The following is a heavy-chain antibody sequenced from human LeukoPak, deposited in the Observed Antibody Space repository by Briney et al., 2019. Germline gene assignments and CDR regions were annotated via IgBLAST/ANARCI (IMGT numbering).Heavy chain of an antibody. V-gene: IGHV4-59*01. D-gene: IGHD3-3*01. Sequence: PPETLSLTCDVSGASIRNKFWSWLRHPPGKALEWIGYISYTGTTNYNPSLQSRVTISVDTSKNQLSLKLTSMTAADTAVYYCARDTSGYYGRYEHWGQGTLVTVSS. CDR3: ARDTSGYYGRYEH. CDR1: GASIRNKF. CDR2: ISYTGTT. J-gene: IGHJ4*02.